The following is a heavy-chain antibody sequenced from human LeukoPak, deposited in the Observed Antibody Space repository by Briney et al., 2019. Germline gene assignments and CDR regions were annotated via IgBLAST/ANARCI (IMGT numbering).Heavy chain of an antibody. J-gene: IGHJ6*03. Sequence: ASVRVSCRASGYTLTNYGISWVRQATGQGLEWMGWMNPNSGNTGYAQKFQGRVTMTRNTSISTAYMELSSLRSEDTAVYYCARGSSTFGELFYYYYYMDVWGNGTTVTISS. CDR2: MNPNSGNT. V-gene: IGHV1-8*02. D-gene: IGHD3-10*01. CDR1: GYTLTNYG. CDR3: ARGSSTFGELFYYYYYMDV.